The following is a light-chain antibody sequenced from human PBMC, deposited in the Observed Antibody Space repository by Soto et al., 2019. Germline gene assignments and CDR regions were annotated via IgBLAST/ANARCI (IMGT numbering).Light chain of an antibody. Sequence: IVMTQSPDSLAVSLGERATINCKSSQSVLYSSDNKNYLAWYQQKPGQPPKLLIYWASTRESGVPDRFSGSGSGTDFTLTISSLQAGDVAVYYCHQYYSTPRTFDQGTRLEIK. CDR1: QSVLYSSDNKNY. J-gene: IGKJ5*01. CDR2: WAS. V-gene: IGKV4-1*01. CDR3: HQYYSTPRT.